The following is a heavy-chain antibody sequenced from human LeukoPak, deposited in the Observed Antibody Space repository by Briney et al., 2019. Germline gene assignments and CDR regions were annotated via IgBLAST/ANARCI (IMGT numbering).Heavy chain of an antibody. J-gene: IGHJ3*01. V-gene: IGHV3-74*01. CDR1: GITVINYW. CDR2: VKGDGTST. Sequence: GGSLRLSCTAAGITVINYWMHWVRQAPGKGLVWVSRVKGDGTSTIYADFVKGRFTISRDNGKNTIYLQMNSLRSDDTAVYYCATGLMSAYELWGQGTMLTLSS. CDR3: ATGLMSAYEL. D-gene: IGHD3/OR15-3a*01.